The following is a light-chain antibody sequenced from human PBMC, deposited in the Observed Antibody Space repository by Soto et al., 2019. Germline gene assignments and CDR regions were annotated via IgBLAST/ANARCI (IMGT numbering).Light chain of an antibody. J-gene: IGKJ2*01. CDR3: QQHNNWPPEYT. Sequence: EIVMTQSPATLSVSPGERATLSCRASQSVSSNLAWDQQKPGQAPMLLIYGSSTRATGIPARFSGSGSGTEFTLTISSLQSEDFAVYYCQQHNNWPPEYTFGQGTKLEIK. CDR2: GSS. CDR1: QSVSSN. V-gene: IGKV3-15*01.